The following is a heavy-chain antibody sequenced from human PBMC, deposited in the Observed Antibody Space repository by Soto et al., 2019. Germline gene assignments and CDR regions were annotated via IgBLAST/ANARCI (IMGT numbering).Heavy chain of an antibody. V-gene: IGHV4-34*01. CDR1: GGSFSGYY. J-gene: IGHJ4*02. Sequence: SETMSLTCAVYGGSFSGYYWNFIRQPPFKWLEWIGEMNHSGSTNYNPSLKSRVTISVDTAKNQFSLKLSSVTAADTAVYYCARGHYDILTGYSSSYFDYWGQGTLVTVSS. CDR2: MNHSGST. CDR3: ARGHYDILTGYSSSYFDY. D-gene: IGHD3-9*01.